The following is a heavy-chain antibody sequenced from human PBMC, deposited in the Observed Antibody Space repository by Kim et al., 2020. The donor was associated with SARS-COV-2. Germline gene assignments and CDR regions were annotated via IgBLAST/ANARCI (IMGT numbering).Heavy chain of an antibody. V-gene: IGHV3-30*07. J-gene: IGHJ6*02. D-gene: IGHD5-18*01. CDR3: ARDRDGYSYGSSGMDV. Sequence: SGKGRFTISRDNSKNTVYLQMKSLRAEDTAVYYCARDRDGYSYGSSGMDVWGQGTTVTVSS.